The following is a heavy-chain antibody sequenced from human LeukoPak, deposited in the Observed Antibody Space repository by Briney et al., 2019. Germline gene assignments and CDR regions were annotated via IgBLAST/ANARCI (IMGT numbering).Heavy chain of an antibody. D-gene: IGHD4-23*01. V-gene: IGHV4-59*05. Sequence: SETLSLTCTVSGDSINSYYWSWIRQPPGKGLEWIGSIYYRGNTYYNPSLKSRVTLSVDTSKNQFSLNLSSVTAADTAVYYCARHGDGGPAEYFRHWGQGTLVTVSS. J-gene: IGHJ1*01. CDR2: IYYRGNT. CDR3: ARHGDGGPAEYFRH. CDR1: GDSINSYY.